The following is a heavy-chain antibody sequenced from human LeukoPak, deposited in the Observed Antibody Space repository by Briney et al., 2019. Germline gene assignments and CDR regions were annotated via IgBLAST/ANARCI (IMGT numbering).Heavy chain of an antibody. Sequence: GGSLRLSCAASGFTFDDYAMHWVRQAPGKGLEWVSGISWNSGSIGYADSVKGRFTISRDNAKNSLYLQMNSLRAEDTALYYCAKASAAGTYRPFDYWGQGTLVTVSS. J-gene: IGHJ4*02. D-gene: IGHD6-13*01. CDR1: GFTFDDYA. CDR2: ISWNSGSI. CDR3: AKASAAGTYRPFDY. V-gene: IGHV3-9*01.